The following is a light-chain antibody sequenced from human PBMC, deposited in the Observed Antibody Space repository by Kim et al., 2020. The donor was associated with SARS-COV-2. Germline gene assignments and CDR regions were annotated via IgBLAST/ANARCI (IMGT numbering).Light chain of an antibody. Sequence: DNQMTQSPSPLSASVGDRVTITCRASQSINNYLSWYQKKPGKAPKVLIFATSILQSGVPSRFSGNASGTDFTLTISSLQPEDFATYYCQQTYSIPYTFGQGTKLEI. CDR1: QSINNY. J-gene: IGKJ2*01. V-gene: IGKV1-39*01. CDR3: QQTYSIPYT. CDR2: ATS.